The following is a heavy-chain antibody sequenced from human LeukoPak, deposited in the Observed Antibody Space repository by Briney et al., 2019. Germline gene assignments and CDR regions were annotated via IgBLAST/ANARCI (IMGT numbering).Heavy chain of an antibody. CDR2: ISYSGNT. D-gene: IGHD1-26*01. CDR1: RGSISSSSYY. Sequence: SETLSLTCTVSRGSISSSSYYWGWIRQPPGKGLEWIGSISYSGNTYCNPSLKSRVTISVDTSKNQFSLKLSSVTAADTAVFYCARHVGGTYWFGAFDFWGQGTVVTVSS. J-gene: IGHJ3*01. V-gene: IGHV4-39*01. CDR3: ARHVGGTYWFGAFDF.